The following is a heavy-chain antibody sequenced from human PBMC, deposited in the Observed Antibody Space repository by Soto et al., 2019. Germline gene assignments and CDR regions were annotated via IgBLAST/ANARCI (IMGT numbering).Heavy chain of an antibody. Sequence: ASVKVSCKASGYTFTSYGIGWVRQAPGQGLGWMGWINAYNGNTNYAQNLQGRVTLTTDTSTSTAYMELRSLRSDDTAVYYCAGDPDSHYNDSHASSYPWGQGTLVTVSS. CDR2: INAYNGNT. J-gene: IGHJ5*02. CDR3: AGDPDSHYNDSHASSYP. V-gene: IGHV1-18*01. CDR1: GYTFTSYG. D-gene: IGHD4-4*01.